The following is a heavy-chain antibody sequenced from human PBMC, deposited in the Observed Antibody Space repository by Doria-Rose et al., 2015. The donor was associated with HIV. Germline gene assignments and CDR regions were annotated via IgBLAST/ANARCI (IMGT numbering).Heavy chain of an antibody. D-gene: IGHD6-13*01. J-gene: IGHJ4*02. V-gene: IGHV2-26*01. Sequence: QVQLVQSGPGLVKPTETLTLTCTVSGVSLSSPGMGVSWVRQPPGKALEWLANIFSDDERSYKTSLKSRLTISRGTSKSQAVLTMTDMDPVDTATYYCARIKSSRWYHKYYFDFWGQGTLVIVSA. CDR2: IFSDDER. CDR1: GVSLSSPGMG. CDR3: ARIKSSRWYHKYYFDF.